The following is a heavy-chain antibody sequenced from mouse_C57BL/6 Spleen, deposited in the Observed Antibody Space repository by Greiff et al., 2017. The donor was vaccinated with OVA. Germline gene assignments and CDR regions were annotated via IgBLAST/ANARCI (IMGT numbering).Heavy chain of an antibody. D-gene: IGHD6-1*01. V-gene: IGHV1-39*01. CDR1: GYSFTDYN. CDR3: ARSQHASSSYYAMDY. J-gene: IGHJ4*01. CDR2: INPNYGTT. Sequence: EVKLVESGPELVKPGASVKISCKASGYSFTDYNMNWVKQSNGKSLEWIGVINPNYGTTSYNQKFKGKATLTVDQSSSTAYMQLNSLTSEDSAVYYCARSQHASSSYYAMDYWGQGTSVTVSS.